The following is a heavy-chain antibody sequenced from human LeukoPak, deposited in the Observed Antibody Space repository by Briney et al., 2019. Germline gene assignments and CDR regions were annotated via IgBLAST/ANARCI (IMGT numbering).Heavy chain of an antibody. CDR1: GGSISSYY. J-gene: IGHJ6*03. CDR2: IYYSGST. D-gene: IGHD3-10*01. Sequence: SETLSLTCTVSGGSISSYYWSWLRQPPGKGLEWIGYIYYSGSTNYNPSLKSRVTISVDTSKNQFSLKLSSVTAADTAVYYCARLITMVRGVMVHYYYCYMDVWGKGTTLTVSS. CDR3: ARLITMVRGVMVHYYYCYMDV. V-gene: IGHV4-59*01.